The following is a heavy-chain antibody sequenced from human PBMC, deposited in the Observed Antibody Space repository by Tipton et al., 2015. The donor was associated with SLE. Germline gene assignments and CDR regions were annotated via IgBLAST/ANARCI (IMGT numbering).Heavy chain of an antibody. D-gene: IGHD6-13*01. CDR1: GGSFSDYS. Sequence: TLSLTCAVYGGSFSDYSWTWIRQPPGKGLEWIGEINHSGSTYYNPSLKSRVTISVDTSKNHFSLKLSSVTAADTAVYYCAREQGIAAPRHFDYWGQGTLVTVSS. J-gene: IGHJ4*02. CDR3: AREQGIAAPRHFDY. CDR2: INHSGST. V-gene: IGHV4-34*01.